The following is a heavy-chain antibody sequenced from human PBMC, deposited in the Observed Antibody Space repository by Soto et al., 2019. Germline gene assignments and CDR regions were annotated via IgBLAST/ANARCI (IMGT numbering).Heavy chain of an antibody. D-gene: IGHD3-3*01. J-gene: IGHJ4*02. Sequence: GGSLRLSCAASGFTFNKYGMHWVRQAPGKGLEWVAVISDDGSNKYYGDSVRGRFTVSRDNSKNTLYLQMNSLRAEDSALYYCAKDLGRFLYFFDFWGQGTLVTVSS. V-gene: IGHV3-30*18. CDR1: GFTFNKYG. CDR3: AKDLGRFLYFFDF. CDR2: ISDDGSNK.